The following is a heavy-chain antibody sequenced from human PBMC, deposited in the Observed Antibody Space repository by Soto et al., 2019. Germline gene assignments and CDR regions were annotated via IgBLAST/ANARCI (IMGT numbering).Heavy chain of an antibody. D-gene: IGHD3-22*01. CDR3: ASSGIASSGYYQFDY. Sequence: ASVKVSCKASGNTVTNYAIHWVRQAPGQRLEWMGWISAYNGNTNYAQKLQGRVTMTTDTSTSTAYMELRSLRSDDTALYYCASSGIASSGYYQFDYWGQGTLVTVSS. V-gene: IGHV1-18*01. CDR1: GNTVTNYA. J-gene: IGHJ4*02. CDR2: ISAYNGNT.